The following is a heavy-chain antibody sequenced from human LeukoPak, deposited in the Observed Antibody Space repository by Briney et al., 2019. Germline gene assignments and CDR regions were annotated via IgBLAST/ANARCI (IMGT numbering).Heavy chain of an antibody. D-gene: IGHD1-26*01. CDR1: GFTFSSYS. Sequence: GGSLRLSCAASGFTFSSYSMNWVRQAPGKGLEWVSSISSSSNYIYYADSVKGRFTISRDNAKNSLFLQMTSLRAEDTAIYYCARLTTKWELLSSLGYWGQGTLVTVSS. J-gene: IGHJ4*02. CDR3: ARLTTKWELLSSLGY. V-gene: IGHV3-21*01. CDR2: ISSSSNYI.